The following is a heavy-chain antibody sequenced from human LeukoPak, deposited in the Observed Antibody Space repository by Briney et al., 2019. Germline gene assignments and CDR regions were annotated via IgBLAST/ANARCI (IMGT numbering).Heavy chain of an antibody. CDR2: IIPIFGTA. CDR3: ARLSDPSKSPGPLDI. V-gene: IGHV1-69*01. D-gene: IGHD4-11*01. J-gene: IGHJ6*04. CDR1: GDTFNCVA. Sequence: SVKVSCKASGDTFNCVALSWVRLAPGQGLEWMGGIIPIFGTANYAQRFLGRVTITSDESTSTAYMEINSLTSEDTAVYYCARLSDPSKSPGPLDIWGKGTTVTVSS.